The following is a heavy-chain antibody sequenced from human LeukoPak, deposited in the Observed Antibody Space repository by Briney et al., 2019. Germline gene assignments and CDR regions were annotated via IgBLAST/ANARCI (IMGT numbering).Heavy chain of an antibody. CDR1: GGSISSGGNY. CDR3: ARDTWFGELLFRFDP. D-gene: IGHD3-10*01. Sequence: KTSETLSLTCTVSGGSISSGGNYWTWIRQHPGKGLEWIGYIYYSGSTYYNPSLESRVTISIDTSNNQFSLKLSSVTVADTAVYYGARDTWFGELLFRFDPWGQGTLVTVSS. V-gene: IGHV4-31*03. CDR2: IYYSGST. J-gene: IGHJ5*02.